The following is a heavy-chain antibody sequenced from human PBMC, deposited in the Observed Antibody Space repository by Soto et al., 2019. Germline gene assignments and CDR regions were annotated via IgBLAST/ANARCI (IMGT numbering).Heavy chain of an antibody. CDR2: IYYSGST. CDR1: GGSISSGGYY. J-gene: IGHJ6*02. D-gene: IGHD6-6*01. V-gene: IGHV4-31*03. Sequence: QVQLQESGPGLVKPSQTLSLTCTVSGGSISSGGYYWSWIRQHPGKGLEWIGYIYYSGSTYYNPSRKGRVTISVDTCKNQFSLKLSSVTAADTAVYYCARDTLFYSSSFLYYGMDVWGQGTTVTVSS. CDR3: ARDTLFYSSSFLYYGMDV.